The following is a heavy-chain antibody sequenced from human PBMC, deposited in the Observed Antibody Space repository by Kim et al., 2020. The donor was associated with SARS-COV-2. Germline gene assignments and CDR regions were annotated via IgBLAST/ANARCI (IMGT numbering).Heavy chain of an antibody. J-gene: IGHJ5*02. Sequence: KSRVTISVDTAKNQFSLKLSSVTAADTAVYYCARGGGSSGYYYLNNWFDPWGQGTLVTVSS. V-gene: IGHV4-34*01. D-gene: IGHD3-22*01. CDR3: ARGGGSSGYYYLNNWFDP.